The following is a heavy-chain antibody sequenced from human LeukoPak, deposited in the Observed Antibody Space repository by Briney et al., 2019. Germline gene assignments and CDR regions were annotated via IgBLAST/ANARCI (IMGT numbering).Heavy chain of an antibody. CDR2: MSFDGSSK. V-gene: IGHV3-30*04. Sequence: PGGSLRLSCAASGIAFSNSIMHWVRQAPGKGLEWVSAMSFDGSSKYYADSLKGRLSISRDDSKSTVYLQMNSLRPEDTAVYYCAREGHTSGYCGTFDVWGQGTTVAVSS. CDR1: GIAFSNSI. CDR3: AREGHTSGYCGTFDV. J-gene: IGHJ3*01. D-gene: IGHD3-22*01.